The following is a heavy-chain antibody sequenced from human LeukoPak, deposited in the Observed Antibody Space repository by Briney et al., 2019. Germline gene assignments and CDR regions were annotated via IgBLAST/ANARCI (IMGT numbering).Heavy chain of an antibody. V-gene: IGHV3-30*03. CDR3: ARDGQDYGDYFWYFDY. CDR1: GFTFSSYG. D-gene: IGHD4-17*01. Sequence: GGSLRLSCAASGFTFSSYGMHWVRQAPGKGLEWVAVISYDGSNKYYADSVKGRFTISRDNSKNTLYLQMNSLRAEDTAVYYCARDGQDYGDYFWYFDYWGQGTLVTVSS. J-gene: IGHJ4*02. CDR2: ISYDGSNK.